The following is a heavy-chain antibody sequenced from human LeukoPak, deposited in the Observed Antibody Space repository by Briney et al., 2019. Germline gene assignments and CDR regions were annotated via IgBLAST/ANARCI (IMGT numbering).Heavy chain of an antibody. CDR3: ARDGAVPAAMTFYYYYYMDV. CDR2: ISSSSSYI. J-gene: IGHJ6*03. Sequence: PGGSLRLSCAASGFTFSNYSMNWVRQAPGKGLEWVSSISSSSSYIYYADSVKGRFTISRDNAKNSLYLQMNSLRAEDTAVYYCARDGAVPAAMTFYYYYYMDVWGKGTTVTVSS. V-gene: IGHV3-21*01. D-gene: IGHD2-2*01. CDR1: GFTFSNYS.